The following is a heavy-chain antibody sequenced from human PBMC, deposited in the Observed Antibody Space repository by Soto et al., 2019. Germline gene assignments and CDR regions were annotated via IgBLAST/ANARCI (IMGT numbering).Heavy chain of an antibody. CDR3: ARHSRGWLQSNGWFDT. J-gene: IGHJ5*02. CDR1: GGSISSGGYS. CDR2: IYDSTIT. Sequence: SETLSLTCAVSGGSISSGGYSWSWIRQPPGKGLEWIGYIYDSTITNYNPSLKSRVTISIDTSETQFSLKLSSVTAADTAVYYCARHSRGWLQSNGWFDTWGQGTLVTLSS. D-gene: IGHD1-1*01. V-gene: IGHV4-61*08.